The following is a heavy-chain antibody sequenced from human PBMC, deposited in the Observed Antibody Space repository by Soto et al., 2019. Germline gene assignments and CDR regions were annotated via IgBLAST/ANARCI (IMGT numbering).Heavy chain of an antibody. CDR1: GFTFSSYA. J-gene: IGHJ4*02. V-gene: IGHV3-30-3*01. Sequence: QVQLVESGGGVVQPGRSLRLSCAASGFTFSSYAMHWVRQAPGKGLEGVTVISYDGSNKYYADSVKGRFTISRDNSKNTLYLQMNSLRAEDTTVYYCARGDSGWYSSYFDYWGQGTLVTVSS. D-gene: IGHD6-19*01. CDR2: ISYDGSNK. CDR3: ARGDSGWYSSYFDY.